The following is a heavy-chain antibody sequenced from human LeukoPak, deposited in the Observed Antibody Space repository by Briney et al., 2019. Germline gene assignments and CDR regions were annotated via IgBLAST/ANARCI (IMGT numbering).Heavy chain of an antibody. CDR1: GFTFSSYA. D-gene: IGHD4-11*01. V-gene: IGHV3-21*01. J-gene: IGHJ4*02. Sequence: GGSLRLSCATSGFTFSSYAMDWVRQAPGKGLEWVSSISSSGNYIYYADSVWGRFTISRDDANNSLYLQMNSLRAEDTAVYYCARDTRQTLLTNFDSWGQGTLVTVSS. CDR3: ARDTRQTLLTNFDS. CDR2: ISSSGNYI.